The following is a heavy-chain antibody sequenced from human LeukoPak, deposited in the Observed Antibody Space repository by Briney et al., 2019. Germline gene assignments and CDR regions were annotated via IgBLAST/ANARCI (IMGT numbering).Heavy chain of an antibody. CDR3: TTGGSSLAGDYVWGSYRYGGGDYFDY. Sequence: GGSLRLSCAASGFTFSNAWMSWVRQAPGKGLEWVGRIKSKTDGGTTDYAAPVKGRFTISRDDSKNTLYLQMNSLKTEDTAVYYCTTGGSSLAGDYVWGSYRYGGGDYFDYWGQGTLATVSS. J-gene: IGHJ4*02. V-gene: IGHV3-15*01. CDR2: IKSKTDGGTT. CDR1: GFTFSNAW. D-gene: IGHD3-16*02.